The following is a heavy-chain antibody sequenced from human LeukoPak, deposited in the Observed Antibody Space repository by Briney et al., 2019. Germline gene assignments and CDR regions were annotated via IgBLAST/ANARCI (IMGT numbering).Heavy chain of an antibody. CDR2: IYYSGTT. CDR3: ARAVGATFNWFDP. J-gene: IGHJ5*02. V-gene: IGHV4-59*01. D-gene: IGHD3-10*01. Sequence: SETLSLTCTVSGGSISSCYWSWILQPPGKGLEWIGYIYYSGTTNYNPSLKRRATISVDTSKNQFSLMLSSMTAADTAVYYGARAVGATFNWFDPWGQGALVTVSS. CDR1: GGSISSCY.